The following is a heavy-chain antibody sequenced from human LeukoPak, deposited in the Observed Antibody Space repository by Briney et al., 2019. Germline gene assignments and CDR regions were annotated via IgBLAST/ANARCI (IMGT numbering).Heavy chain of an antibody. D-gene: IGHD4-17*01. CDR2: ISYDGSNK. CDR3: ARSRLRFSPPYYYYMDV. V-gene: IGHV3-30*14. Sequence: GGSLRLSCAASGFTFSSYAMHWVRQAPGKGLEWVAVISYDGSNKYYADSVKGRFTISRDNSKNTLYLQMNSLRAEDTAVYYCARSRLRFSPPYYYYMDVWGKGTTVTVSS. J-gene: IGHJ6*03. CDR1: GFTFSSYA.